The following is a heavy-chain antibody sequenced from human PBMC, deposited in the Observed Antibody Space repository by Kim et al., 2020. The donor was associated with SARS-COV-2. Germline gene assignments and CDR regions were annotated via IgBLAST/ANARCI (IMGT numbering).Heavy chain of an antibody. V-gene: IGHV1-3*01. Sequence: SQKFQGRVTITRDTSASTAYMELSSLRSEDTAVYYCAREGDYVSFWYFDLWGRGTLVTVSS. D-gene: IGHD4-17*01. J-gene: IGHJ2*01. CDR3: AREGDYVSFWYFDL.